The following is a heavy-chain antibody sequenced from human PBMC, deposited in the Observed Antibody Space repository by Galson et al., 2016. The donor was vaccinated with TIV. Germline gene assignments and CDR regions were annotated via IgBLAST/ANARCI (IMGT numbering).Heavy chain of an antibody. Sequence: SLRLSCAASGFTFSSYDMHWVRQAPGKGLEWVAVISYDGSNENYAASVKGRFTVSRDNSENTLYLQMNSLRAEDTAVYYCAKEAGSGYYYVDAFDIWGQGTVVTVSS. D-gene: IGHD3-22*01. CDR3: AKEAGSGYYYVDAFDI. CDR1: GFTFSSYD. V-gene: IGHV3-30*18. J-gene: IGHJ3*02. CDR2: ISYDGSNE.